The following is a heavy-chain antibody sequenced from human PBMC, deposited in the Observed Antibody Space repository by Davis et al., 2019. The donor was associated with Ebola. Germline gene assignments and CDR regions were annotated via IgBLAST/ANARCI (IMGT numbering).Heavy chain of an antibody. D-gene: IGHD3-16*01. J-gene: IGHJ6*02. CDR2: LYYSGST. CDR3: ARVMRGYYYYGMDV. CDR1: GGSFSGYY. Sequence: MPSETLSLTCAVYGGSFSGYYWSWIRQPPGKGLEWIGYLYYSGSTNYNPSLKSRVTISVDTSKNQFSLKLSSVTAADTAVYYCARVMRGYYYYGMDVWGQGTTVTVSS. V-gene: IGHV4-59*01.